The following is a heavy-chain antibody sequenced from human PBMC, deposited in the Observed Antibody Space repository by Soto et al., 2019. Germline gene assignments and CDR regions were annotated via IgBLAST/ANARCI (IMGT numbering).Heavy chain of an antibody. J-gene: IGHJ6*02. Sequence: QVQLVESGGGVVQPGRSLRLSCAASGFTFSSYGMHWVRQAPGTGLEWVAVISYDGSNKYYADSVKGRFTISRDNSKNTLYRQMNSLRAEDTAVYYGAKDVVVGATPGLGDYYYYYGMDVWGQGTTVTVSS. D-gene: IGHD1-26*01. CDR1: GFTFSSYG. CDR3: AKDVVVGATPGLGDYYYYYGMDV. CDR2: ISYDGSNK. V-gene: IGHV3-30*18.